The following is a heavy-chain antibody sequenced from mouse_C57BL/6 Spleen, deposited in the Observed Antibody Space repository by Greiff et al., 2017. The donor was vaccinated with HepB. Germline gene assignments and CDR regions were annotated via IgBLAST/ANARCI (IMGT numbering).Heavy chain of an antibody. CDR3: ARRSYYGSSYHAMDY. CDR1: GYSFTGYY. J-gene: IGHJ4*01. V-gene: IGHV1-42*01. D-gene: IGHD1-1*01. Sequence: VQLQQSGPELVKPGASVKISCKASGYSFTGYYMNWVKQSPEKSLEWIGEINPSTGGTTYNQKFKAKATLTLDKSSSTAYMQLKSLTSEDSAVYYCARRSYYGSSYHAMDYWGQGTSVTVSS. CDR2: INPSTGGT.